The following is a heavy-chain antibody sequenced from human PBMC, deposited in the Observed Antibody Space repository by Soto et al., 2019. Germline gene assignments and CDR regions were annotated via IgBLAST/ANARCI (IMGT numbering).Heavy chain of an antibody. CDR2: INPNSGGT. J-gene: IGHJ3*02. D-gene: IGHD6-6*01. CDR3: ARVIAARLDAFDI. V-gene: IGHV1-2*02. CDR1: GYTFTGYY. Sequence: QVQLVQSGAEVKKPGASVKVSCKASGYTFTGYYMHWVRQAPGQGLEWMGWINPNSGGTNYAQKFQGRVTMTRDTSISTSYMELSRLRSXXXXXXYCARVIAARLDAFDIWGQGTMVTVSS.